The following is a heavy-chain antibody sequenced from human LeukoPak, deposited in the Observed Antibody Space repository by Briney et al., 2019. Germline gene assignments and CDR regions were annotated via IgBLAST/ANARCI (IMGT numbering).Heavy chain of an antibody. D-gene: IGHD2-15*01. CDR3: ARGDVMVVAPTLNY. V-gene: IGHV3-64*01. CDR1: GFTFSSYA. Sequence: GGSLRLSCAASGFTFSSYAMHWVRQAPGKGLEYVSAITGNGGSTFYANSVKGRFTISRDNSKNTLYLQMGSLRAEDMAVYYCARGDVMVVAPTLNYWGQGTLVTVSS. J-gene: IGHJ4*02. CDR2: ITGNGGST.